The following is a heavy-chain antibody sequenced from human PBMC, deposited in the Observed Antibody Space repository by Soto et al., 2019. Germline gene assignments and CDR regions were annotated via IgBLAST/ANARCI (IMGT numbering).Heavy chain of an antibody. J-gene: IGHJ6*02. D-gene: IGHD1-1*01. Sequence: QVQLVQSGAEVKKPGSSVKVSCKASGGTFSSYTISWVRQAPGQGLEWMGRIIPILGIANYAQKFQGRVTITADKSTSTAYMELSSLRSEDTAVYYCARDPRSAGTGGMDVWGQGTTVTVSS. CDR1: GGTFSSYT. V-gene: IGHV1-69*08. CDR3: ARDPRSAGTGGMDV. CDR2: IIPILGIA.